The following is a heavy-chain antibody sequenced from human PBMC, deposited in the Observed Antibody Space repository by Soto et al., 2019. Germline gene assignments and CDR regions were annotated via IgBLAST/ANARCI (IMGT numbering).Heavy chain of an antibody. V-gene: IGHV3-21*01. CDR2: ISSSSSYI. CDR3: GAYYSSSSGDY. CDR1: GFTFSSYS. Sequence: EVQLVESGGGLVKPGGSLRLSCAASGFTFSSYSMNWVRQAPGKGLEWVSSISSSSSYIYYADSVKGRFTISRDNAKNSRYLKINSRRAEDRAVYSCGAYYSSSSGDYGGQGPLVTVS. J-gene: IGHJ4*02. D-gene: IGHD6-13*01.